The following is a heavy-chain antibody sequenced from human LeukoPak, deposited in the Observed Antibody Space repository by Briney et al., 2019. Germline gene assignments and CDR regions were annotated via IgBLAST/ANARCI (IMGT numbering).Heavy chain of an antibody. CDR1: GYSFSTYW. CDR2: IYPGDSDT. CDR3: ARPLWDVYGDYYYFDS. Sequence: GESLKISCKGSGYSFSTYWIGWVRQVPGKGLEWMGIIYPGDSDTRYSPSFQGQVTISADKSISTAYLQWSSLKASDTAMYYCARPLWDVYGDYYYFDSWAQGTQVTVSS. D-gene: IGHD4-17*01. V-gene: IGHV5-51*01. J-gene: IGHJ4*02.